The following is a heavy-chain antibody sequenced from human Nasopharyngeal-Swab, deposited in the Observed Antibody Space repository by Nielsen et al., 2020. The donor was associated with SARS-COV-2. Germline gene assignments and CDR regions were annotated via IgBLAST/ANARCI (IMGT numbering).Heavy chain of an antibody. CDR2: IWYDGSNK. Sequence: GGSLRLSCAASGFTFSSYGMHWVRQAPGKGLEWVAVIWYDGSNKYYADSVKGRFTISRDNSKNTLYLQMNSLRAEDTAMYYCARAPLGYCSGGSCLPDYWGQGTLVTVSS. CDR3: ARAPLGYCSGGSCLPDY. J-gene: IGHJ4*02. V-gene: IGHV3-33*01. CDR1: GFTFSSYG. D-gene: IGHD2-15*01.